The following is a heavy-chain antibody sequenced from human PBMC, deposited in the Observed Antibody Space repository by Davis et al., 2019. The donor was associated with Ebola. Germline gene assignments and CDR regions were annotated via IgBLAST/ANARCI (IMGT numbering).Heavy chain of an antibody. CDR3: AGSHVWAGTLFY. CDR1: GFTLSNYW. V-gene: IGHV3-7*03. D-gene: IGHD3-16*01. CDR2: INEDGSAK. J-gene: IGHJ4*02. Sequence: GESLKISCAASGFTLSNYWMSWVRQAPGKGLEWVANINEDGSAKFYVDSVKGRFTVSRDNAKNSLFLQMNSLRVEDTAVYFCAGSHVWAGTLFYWGQGTLVTVSS.